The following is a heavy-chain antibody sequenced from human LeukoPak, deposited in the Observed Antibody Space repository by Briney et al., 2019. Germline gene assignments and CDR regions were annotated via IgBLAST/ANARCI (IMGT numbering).Heavy chain of an antibody. D-gene: IGHD5-12*01. V-gene: IGHV3-30-3*01. CDR3: ARERKATTNYYYYYGMDV. J-gene: IGHJ6*02. CDR1: GFTFSSYA. Sequence: GGSLRLSCAASGFTFSSYAMHWVRQAPGKGLEGGAVXSYDGSNKYYADSVKGRFTISRDNSKNTLYLQMNSLRAEDTAVYYCARERKATTNYYYYYGMDVWGQGTTVTVSS. CDR2: XSYDGSNK.